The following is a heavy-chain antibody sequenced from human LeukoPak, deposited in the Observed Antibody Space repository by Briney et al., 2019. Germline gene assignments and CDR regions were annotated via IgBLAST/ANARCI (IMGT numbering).Heavy chain of an antibody. CDR2: INPNSGGT. D-gene: IGHD2-2*01. CDR3: ARDGLRYCSSTSCSKLNWFDP. CDR1: GYTFTGYY. J-gene: IGHJ5*02. V-gene: IGHV1-2*02. Sequence: GASVKVSCKASGYTFTGYYMHWVRQAPGQGLEWMGLINPNSGGTNYAQKFQGRVTMTRDTSLSTAYMELSRLRSDDTAVYYCARDGLRYCSSTSCSKLNWFDPWGQGTLVTVSS.